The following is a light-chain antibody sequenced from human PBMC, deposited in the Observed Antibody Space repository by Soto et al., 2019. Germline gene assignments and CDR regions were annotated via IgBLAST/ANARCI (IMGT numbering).Light chain of an antibody. CDR1: QSISSY. CDR2: AAS. CDR3: QQSYSTPYT. Sequence: DIEMTQSPSSLSASAGDRVTITCRASQSISSYLNWYQQKPGKAPKLLIYAASSLPSGVPSRFSGSGSGTDFTLTISSRQPEDFATYYCQQSYSTPYTFGQGTKLEIK. V-gene: IGKV1-39*01. J-gene: IGKJ2*01.